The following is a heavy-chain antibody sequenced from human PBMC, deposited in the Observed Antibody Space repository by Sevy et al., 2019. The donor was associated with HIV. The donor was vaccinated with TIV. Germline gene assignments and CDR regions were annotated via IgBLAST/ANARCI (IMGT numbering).Heavy chain of an antibody. Sequence: SETLSLTCAVYGGSFSGYYWSWIRQPPGKGLEWIAEINHSGNTNHNPSLKSRVTISVDTSKNQFSLKVRSVAAADTAVYYSAGVHSSDWETYYDLNYYIDVWGKGTPVTVSS. J-gene: IGHJ6*03. D-gene: IGHD6-25*01. CDR1: GGSFSGYY. CDR2: INHSGNT. V-gene: IGHV4-34*01. CDR3: AGVHSSDWETYYDLNYYIDV.